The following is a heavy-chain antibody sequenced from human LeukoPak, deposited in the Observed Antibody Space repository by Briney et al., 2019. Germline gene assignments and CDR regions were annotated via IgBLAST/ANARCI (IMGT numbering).Heavy chain of an antibody. Sequence: SGGSLRLSCAASGFTFSSYSMNWVRQAPGKGLEWVSSISSSSSYIYYADSVKGRFTISRDNAKNSLYLQMNSLRAEDTAVYYCARDGMYYYDSSHADYWGQGTLVTVSS. CDR3: ARDGMYYYDSSHADY. D-gene: IGHD3-22*01. V-gene: IGHV3-21*01. CDR2: ISSSSSYI. CDR1: GFTFSSYS. J-gene: IGHJ4*02.